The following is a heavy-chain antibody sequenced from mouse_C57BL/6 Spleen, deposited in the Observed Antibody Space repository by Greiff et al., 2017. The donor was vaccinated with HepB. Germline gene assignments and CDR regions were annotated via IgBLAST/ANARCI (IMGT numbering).Heavy chain of an antibody. CDR2: ISSGGSYT. Sequence: VQLKESGGDLVKPGGSLKLSCAASGITFRSYGMSWVRQTPDKRLEWVATISSGGSYTYYPDSVKGRFTISRDNAKNTLYLQMSSLKSEDTAMYYCARQDDYDFDYWGQGTTLTVSS. V-gene: IGHV5-6*01. J-gene: IGHJ2*01. CDR1: GITFRSYG. CDR3: ARQDDYDFDY. D-gene: IGHD2-4*01.